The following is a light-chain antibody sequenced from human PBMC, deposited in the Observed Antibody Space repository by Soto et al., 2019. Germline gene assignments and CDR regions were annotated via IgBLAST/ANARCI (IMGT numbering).Light chain of an antibody. V-gene: IGLV2-8*01. CDR1: SSDVGYYDY. J-gene: IGLJ1*01. Sequence: QSALTQPPSASGSPGQSVTISCTGASSDVGYYDYVSWYQQHPGKAPKLVIYDVTERPSGVPDRFSGSKSGNTASLTVSGLQSDDEADYYCSSYAGSDNFVFGAGTKLTVL. CDR2: DVT. CDR3: SSYAGSDNFV.